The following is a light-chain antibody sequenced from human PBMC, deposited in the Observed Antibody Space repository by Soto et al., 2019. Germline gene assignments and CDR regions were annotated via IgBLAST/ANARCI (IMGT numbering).Light chain of an antibody. J-gene: IGKJ1*01. Sequence: DIQMPQSPSSLSASVGDRVTITCRTSQPISDYLNWYQQKPGKAPTLLIYTTSNLQSGVPSRFSGGGSATHFTLTISSLQPEDLATYYCQQHYNTPRTFGQGTKVEI. CDR3: QQHYNTPRT. CDR2: TTS. CDR1: QPISDY. V-gene: IGKV1-39*01.